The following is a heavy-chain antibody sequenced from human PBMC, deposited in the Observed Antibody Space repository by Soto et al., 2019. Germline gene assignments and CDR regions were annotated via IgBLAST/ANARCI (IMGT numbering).Heavy chain of an antibody. D-gene: IGHD3-16*02. CDR3: ASATYYDYIWGSYRPFDY. Sequence: SVKVSCKASGGTFSSYTISWVRQAPGQGLEWMGRIIPFLGIANYAQKFQGRVTITADKSTSTAYMELSSLRSEDTAVYYCASATYYDYIWGSYRPFDYWGQGTLVTVSS. CDR1: GGTFSSYT. CDR2: IIPFLGIA. V-gene: IGHV1-69*02. J-gene: IGHJ4*02.